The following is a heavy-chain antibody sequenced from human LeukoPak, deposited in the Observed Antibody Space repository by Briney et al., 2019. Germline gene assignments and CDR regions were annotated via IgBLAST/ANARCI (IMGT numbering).Heavy chain of an antibody. CDR1: GFTFSGYA. Sequence: GGSLRLSCAASGFTFSGYAMSWVRQAPGKGLEWVSAISGSGGSTYYADSVKGRFTISRDNSKNTLYLQMNSLRAEDTAVYYCAKDHGSVAAAVSWFDPWAQGTLVTVSS. CDR2: ISGSGGST. CDR3: AKDHGSVAAAVSWFDP. V-gene: IGHV3-23*01. D-gene: IGHD6-13*01. J-gene: IGHJ5*02.